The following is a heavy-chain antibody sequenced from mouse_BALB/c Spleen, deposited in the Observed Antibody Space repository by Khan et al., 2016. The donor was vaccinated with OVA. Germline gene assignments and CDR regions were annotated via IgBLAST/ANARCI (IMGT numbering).Heavy chain of an antibody. V-gene: IGHV3-2*02. Sequence: EVQLQESGPGLVKPSQSLSLTCTVTGYSITSGYGWNWIRQFPGNKLEWMGYISYSGSTNYNPSLTSRISITRNTSKNQFFLQFNSVATEDTATYYCPRTARIKSWGQGTTLTVSS. CDR1: GYSITSGYG. CDR3: PRTARIKS. D-gene: IGHD3-3*01. J-gene: IGHJ2*01. CDR2: ISYSGST.